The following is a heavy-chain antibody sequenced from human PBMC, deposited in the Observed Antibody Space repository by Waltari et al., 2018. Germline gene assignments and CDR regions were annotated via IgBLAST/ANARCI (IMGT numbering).Heavy chain of an antibody. CDR2: IYYSGST. CDR1: GGSISSSSYY. V-gene: IGHV4-39*07. CDR3: AREDGVVVIATQYNWFDP. J-gene: IGHJ5*02. D-gene: IGHD2-21*01. Sequence: QLQLQESGPGLLKPSETLSLTCTVSGGSISSSSYYWGWIRQPPGKGLEWIGSIYYSGSTYYNPSLKSRVTISVDTSKNQFSLKLSSVTAADTAVYYCAREDGVVVIATQYNWFDPWGQGTLVTVSS.